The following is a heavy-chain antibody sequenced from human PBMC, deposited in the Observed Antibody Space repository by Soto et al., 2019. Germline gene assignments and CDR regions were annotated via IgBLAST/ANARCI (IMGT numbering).Heavy chain of an antibody. CDR3: ARERSAAGTGGFDP. J-gene: IGHJ5*02. CDR1: GYTFTSYD. V-gene: IGHV1-8*01. Sequence: QVQLVQSGAEVKKPGASVKVSCKASGYTFTSYDINWVRQANGQGLEWMGWLNPNSGNTAYAQKFQGRVTMTRNTSISTADMELSSLRSEDTAVYYCARERSAAGTGGFDPWGQGTLVTVSS. CDR2: LNPNSGNT. D-gene: IGHD6-13*01.